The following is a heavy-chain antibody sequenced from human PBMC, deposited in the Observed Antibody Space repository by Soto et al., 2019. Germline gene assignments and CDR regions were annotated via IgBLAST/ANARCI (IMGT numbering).Heavy chain of an antibody. CDR1: GFTFSSYG. V-gene: IGHV3-33*01. J-gene: IGHJ3*02. CDR3: ARDGVGAKVGAFDI. Sequence: GGSLRLSCAASGFTFSSYGMHWVRQAPGKGLEWVAVIWYDGSNKYYADSVKGRFTISRDNSKNTLYLQMNSLRAEDTAVYYCARDGVGAKVGAFDIWGQGTMVTVSS. D-gene: IGHD1-26*01. CDR2: IWYDGSNK.